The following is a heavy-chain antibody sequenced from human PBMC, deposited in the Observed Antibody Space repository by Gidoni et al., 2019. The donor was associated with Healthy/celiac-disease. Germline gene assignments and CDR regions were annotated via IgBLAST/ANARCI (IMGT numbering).Heavy chain of an antibody. Sequence: QLQLQESGPGLVKPSETLSLTCTVPGGSISSSSYYWGWIRQPPGKGLEWIGSIYYSGSTYYNPSLKSRVTISVDTSKNQFSLKLSSVTAADTAVYYCARHGGPNCSSTSCYFDWFDPWGQGTLVTVSS. CDR1: GGSISSSSYY. V-gene: IGHV4-39*01. J-gene: IGHJ5*02. D-gene: IGHD2-2*01. CDR2: IYYSGST. CDR3: ARHGGPNCSSTSCYFDWFDP.